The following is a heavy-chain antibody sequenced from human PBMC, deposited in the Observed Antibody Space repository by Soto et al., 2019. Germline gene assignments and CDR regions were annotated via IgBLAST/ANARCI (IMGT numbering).Heavy chain of an antibody. D-gene: IGHD3-16*01. Sequence: QVQLVQSGAEVKKPGASVKVSCKASGYTFTDYYIHWVRQAPGQGLEWMGVINPSGGSASYAQKFRGRVTMTRDTSTSTVYMELSSLRSEDTAVYYCARDHPLGGGPKRDFEYWGQGTLVTVSS. CDR1: GYTFTDYY. CDR3: ARDHPLGGGPKRDFEY. J-gene: IGHJ4*02. V-gene: IGHV1-46*01. CDR2: INPSGGSA.